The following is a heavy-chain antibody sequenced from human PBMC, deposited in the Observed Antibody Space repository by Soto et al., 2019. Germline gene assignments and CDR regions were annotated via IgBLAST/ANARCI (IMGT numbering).Heavy chain of an antibody. D-gene: IGHD3-10*01. CDR2: IWYDGSNK. CDR3: ARDLVRGGLWFGDNYHYYGMDV. J-gene: IGHJ6*02. V-gene: IGHV3-33*01. CDR1: GFTFSSYG. Sequence: GGSLRLSCAASGFTFSSYGMHWVRQAPGKGLEWVAVIWYDGSNKYYADSVKGRFTISRDNSKNTLYLQMNSLRAEDTAVYYCARDLVRGGLWFGDNYHYYGMDVWGQGTTVTVSS.